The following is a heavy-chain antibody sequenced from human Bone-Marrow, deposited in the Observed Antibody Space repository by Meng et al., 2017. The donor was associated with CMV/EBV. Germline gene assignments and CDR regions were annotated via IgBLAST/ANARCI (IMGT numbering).Heavy chain of an antibody. V-gene: IGHV1-69*10. D-gene: IGHD2-2*01. J-gene: IGHJ6*02. Sequence: SEKVSCKASGGTFSSYAISWVRQAPGQGLEWMGGIIPILGIANYAQKFQGRVTITADKSTSTGYMELSSLRSEDTAVYYCARVRDYCSSTSCYLYYYYGMDVWGQGTTVTVSS. CDR2: IIPILGIA. CDR1: GGTFSSYA. CDR3: ARVRDYCSSTSCYLYYYYGMDV.